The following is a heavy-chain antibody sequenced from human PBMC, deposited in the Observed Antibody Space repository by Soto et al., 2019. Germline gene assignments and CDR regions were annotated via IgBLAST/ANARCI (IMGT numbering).Heavy chain of an antibody. Sequence: SETLSLTCTVSGGSISRSSYYWGWIRQPPGKGLEWIGSIYYSGSTYYNPSLKSRVTISVDTSKNQFSLKLSSVTAADTAVYYCAREGLTGTIGLYYYYGMDVWGQGTTVTVSS. CDR3: AREGLTGTIGLYYYYGMDV. V-gene: IGHV4-39*02. D-gene: IGHD1-7*01. J-gene: IGHJ6*02. CDR2: IYYSGST. CDR1: GGSISRSSYY.